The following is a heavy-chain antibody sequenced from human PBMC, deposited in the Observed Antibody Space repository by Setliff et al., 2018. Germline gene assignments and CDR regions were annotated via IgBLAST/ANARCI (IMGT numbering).Heavy chain of an antibody. Sequence: ASVKVSCKATGYTLSRHYMHWARQAPGQGLEWMGIINPGGGSASIVQKFQGRVTMTSDTSTSTVYMEFTGLTSEDTAVYYCARAGVAAADRKGLLEYWGQGTLVTLL. CDR1: GYTLSRHY. CDR2: INPGGGSA. CDR3: ARAGVAAADRKGLLEY. D-gene: IGHD6-13*01. J-gene: IGHJ4*02. V-gene: IGHV1-46*01.